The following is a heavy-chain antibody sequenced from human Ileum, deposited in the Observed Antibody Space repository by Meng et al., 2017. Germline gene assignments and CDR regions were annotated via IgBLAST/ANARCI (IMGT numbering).Heavy chain of an antibody. CDR1: GFSLSDFY. D-gene: IGHD7-27*01. CDR3: AKSPWGIDFDF. Sequence: QVQLVESGGALVKPGGSLRLSCAASGFSLSDFYIGWVRQAPGKGLEFIGYVSAIGNIYYAGSILGRFTLSRDTAANSLYLQMDRLRAEDTAVYYCAKSPWGIDFDFWGQGTLVTVSS. V-gene: IGHV3-11*01. J-gene: IGHJ4*02. CDR2: VSAIGNI.